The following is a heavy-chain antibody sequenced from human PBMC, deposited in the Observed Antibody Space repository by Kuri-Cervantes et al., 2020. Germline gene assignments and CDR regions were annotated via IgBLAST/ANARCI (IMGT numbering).Heavy chain of an antibody. D-gene: IGHD3-10*01. CDR3: ARGPYYYGSGSYYYWFDP. J-gene: IGHJ5*02. CDR1: GYTFTSYD. V-gene: IGHV1-8*01. CDR2: MNPNSGNT. Sequence: ASVKVSCKASGYTFTSYDINWVRQATGQGLEWMGWMNPNSGNTGYAQKSQGRVTMTRDTSTSTVYMELSSLRSEDTAVYYCARGPYYYGSGSYYYWFDPWGQGTLVTVSS.